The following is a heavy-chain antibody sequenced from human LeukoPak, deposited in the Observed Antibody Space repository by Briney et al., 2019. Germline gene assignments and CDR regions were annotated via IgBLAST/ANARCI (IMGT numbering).Heavy chain of an antibody. V-gene: IGHV3-9*03. Sequence: GRSLRLSCAAPGFTFDDYAMHWVRQAPGKGLEWVSGISWNSGSIGYADSVKGRFTISRDNAKNSLYLQMNSLRAEDMALYYCAKGMYSGYDLGDYYFDHWGQGTLVTVSS. CDR3: AKGMYSGYDLGDYYFDH. CDR2: ISWNSGSI. D-gene: IGHD5-12*01. CDR1: GFTFDDYA. J-gene: IGHJ4*02.